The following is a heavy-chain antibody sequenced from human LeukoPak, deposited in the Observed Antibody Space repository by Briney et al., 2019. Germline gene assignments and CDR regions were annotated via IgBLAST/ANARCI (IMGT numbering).Heavy chain of an antibody. CDR2: INHSGST. V-gene: IGHV4-34*01. D-gene: IGHD3-3*01. CDR1: GGSFSGYY. Sequence: SETLSLACAVYGGSFSGYYWSWIRQPPGKGLEWIGEINHSGSTNYNPSLKSRVTISVDTSKNQFSLKLSSVTAADTAVYYCARPRFGSFWSGYYRGFDYWGQGTLVTVSS. J-gene: IGHJ4*02. CDR3: ARPRFGSFWSGYYRGFDY.